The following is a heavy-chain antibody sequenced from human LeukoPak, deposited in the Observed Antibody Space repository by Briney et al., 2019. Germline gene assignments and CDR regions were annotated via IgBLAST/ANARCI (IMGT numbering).Heavy chain of an antibody. J-gene: IGHJ6*03. V-gene: IGHV1-2*02. CDR2: INPNSGGT. CDR3: ARARPITSNSGRYMDV. Sequence: ASVKVSCKASGYTFTGYYMHWVRQAPGQGLEWMGWINPNSGGTNYAQKFQGRVTMTRDTSISTAYMELSRLRSDDTAVYYCARARPITSNSGRYMDVWGKGTTVTVSS. D-gene: IGHD3-10*01. CDR1: GYTFTGYY.